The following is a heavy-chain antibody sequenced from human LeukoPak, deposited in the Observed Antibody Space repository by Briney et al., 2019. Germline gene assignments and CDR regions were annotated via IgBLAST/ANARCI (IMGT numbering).Heavy chain of an antibody. CDR2: MSYDGSDK. CDR3: AKDGGGTYSPSDY. Sequence: GGPLTLFCAASGFTLSNYAMQWVRQAPGKGLEWVAFMSYDGSDKYYADSVKGRFPISRDNFNTTLYLQMHSLRAEDTAVYYCAKDGGGTYSPSDYWGQGTLVTVSS. D-gene: IGHD3-16*01. J-gene: IGHJ4*02. CDR1: GFTLSNYA. V-gene: IGHV3-30*18.